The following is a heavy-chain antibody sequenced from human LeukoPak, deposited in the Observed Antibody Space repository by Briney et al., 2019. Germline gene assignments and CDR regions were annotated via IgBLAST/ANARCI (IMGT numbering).Heavy chain of an antibody. D-gene: IGHD3-16*01. J-gene: IGHJ3*01. CDR2: INGGGRTI. Sequence: GGSLRLSCTASGFTFRSYSMNWVRQAPGKGLEWVAYINGGGRTIFYGDSVKGRFTISRDNAKNSRYLQMNSLRAEDTAVYYCAREPVEGVNDAFDVWGQGTMVTVSS. CDR3: AREPVEGVNDAFDV. CDR1: GFTFRSYS. V-gene: IGHV3-48*04.